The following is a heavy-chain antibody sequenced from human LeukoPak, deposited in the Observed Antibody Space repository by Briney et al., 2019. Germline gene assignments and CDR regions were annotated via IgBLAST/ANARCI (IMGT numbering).Heavy chain of an antibody. D-gene: IGHD3-9*01. CDR3: ATGLIRYFDWLRAYYFDY. J-gene: IGHJ4*02. CDR1: GYTLTEIS. Sequence: ASVKVSCKVSGYTLTEISMHWVRQAPGKGLEWMGGFDPEDGETIYAQKFQGRVTMTEDTSTDTAYMELSSLRSEDTAVYYCATGLIRYFDWLRAYYFDYWGQGTLVTVSS. CDR2: FDPEDGET. V-gene: IGHV1-24*01.